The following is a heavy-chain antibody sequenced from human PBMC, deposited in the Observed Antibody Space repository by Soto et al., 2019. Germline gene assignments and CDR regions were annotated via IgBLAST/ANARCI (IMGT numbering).Heavy chain of an antibody. CDR3: AKPQSGSYYAAFDV. D-gene: IGHD1-26*01. J-gene: IGHJ3*01. CDR1: GPTFSDYP. V-gene: IGHV3-23*01. CDR2: ISGTSAST. Sequence: EVQLLQSGGGLVQPGGSLRLSCAVSGPTFSDYPMDWVRQAPGKGLEWISRISGTSASTYYADSVKGRFTISRDNSNNTLYLEMSSLRGEDSAVYYCAKPQSGSYYAAFDVWGQGTRVTVSS.